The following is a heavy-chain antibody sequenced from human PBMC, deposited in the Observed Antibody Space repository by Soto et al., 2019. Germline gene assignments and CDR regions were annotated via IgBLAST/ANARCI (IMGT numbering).Heavy chain of an antibody. V-gene: IGHV3-7*05. D-gene: IGHD3-10*01. Sequence: GGSLRLSCAASGFTFSSHWMSWVRQAPGKGLEWVANIKQDGSEKYYVDSVKGRFTISRDNAKNSLYLQMNSLRAEDTAVYYCARSSLGAVDYWGQGTLVIVSS. CDR1: GFTFSSHW. J-gene: IGHJ4*02. CDR3: ARSSLGAVDY. CDR2: IKQDGSEK.